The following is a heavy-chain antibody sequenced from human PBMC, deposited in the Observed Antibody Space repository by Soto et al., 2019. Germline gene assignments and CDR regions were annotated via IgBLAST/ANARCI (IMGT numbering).Heavy chain of an antibody. CDR3: ARRENDYYYYGMDV. CDR1: GYSFTSYW. V-gene: IGHV5-10-1*01. Sequence: GESLKISCKGSGYSFTSYWISWVRQMPGKGLEWMGRIDPSDSYTNYSPSFQGHVTISADKSISTAYLQWSSLKASDTAMYYCARRENDYYYYGMDVWGQGITVTVSS. J-gene: IGHJ6*02. CDR2: IDPSDSYT.